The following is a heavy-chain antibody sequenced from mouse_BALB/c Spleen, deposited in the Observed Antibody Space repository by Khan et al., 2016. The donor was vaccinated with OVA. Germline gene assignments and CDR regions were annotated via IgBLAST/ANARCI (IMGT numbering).Heavy chain of an antibody. J-gene: IGHJ4*01. V-gene: IGHV2-6-5*01. CDR3: AKDPPYYAMDY. Sequence: VQLVESGPGLVAPSQSLSITCTVSGFSLTDYAVSWIRQPPGKGLEWLGVIWAGGSTYYNLALKSRLSISKDNSKSQVFLKMNSLQTDDTAMYYCAKDPPYYAMDYWGQGTSVTVSS. CDR1: GFSLTDYA. CDR2: IWAGGST.